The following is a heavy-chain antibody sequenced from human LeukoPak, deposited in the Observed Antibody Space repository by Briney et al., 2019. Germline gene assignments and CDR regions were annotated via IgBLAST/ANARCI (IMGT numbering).Heavy chain of an antibody. J-gene: IGHJ5*02. D-gene: IGHD3-9*01. CDR1: GDSINSDY. V-gene: IGHV4-59*01. CDR3: ARLTGYSSESWFDP. CDR2: VYYSGST. Sequence: NPSETLSLTCTVSGDSINSDYWSWIRQPPGKGLEWIGYVYYSGSTNYNPSLKSRVIMSVVTSGNQFSLKLRSVTAADTAVYYCARLTGYSSESWFDPWGQGTLVTVSS.